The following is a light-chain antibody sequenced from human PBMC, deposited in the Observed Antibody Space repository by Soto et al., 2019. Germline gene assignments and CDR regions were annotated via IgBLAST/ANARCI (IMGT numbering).Light chain of an antibody. CDR1: MRDVGAYNL. CDR3: SSYTSKSSLI. J-gene: IGLJ2*01. V-gene: IGLV2-14*01. CDR2: EVR. Sequence: QSVLTQPASVSVSPGQSITISCAGTMRDVGAYNLVSWYQQHPGRAPQLIIYEVRNRPSGISFRFSGSKSGNTASLTISGHQAEDEADYYCSSYTSKSSLIFGGGTKVTVL.